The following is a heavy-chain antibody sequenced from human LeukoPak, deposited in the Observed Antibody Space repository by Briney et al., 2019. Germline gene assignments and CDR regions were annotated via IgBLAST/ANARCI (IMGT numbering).Heavy chain of an antibody. CDR2: IYPGDSDT. D-gene: IGHD6-13*01. CDR1: GSTFASYW. J-gene: IGHJ4*02. Sequence: GASLQISCEGSGSTFASYWIAWGRQLPGKGLEWMGIIYPGDSDTRDSPSFQGQVTISADESINIAYLQWSSLKASDTAMYYCARHVGSSQAKNFDYWGQGTLVTVSS. V-gene: IGHV5-51*01. CDR3: ARHVGSSQAKNFDY.